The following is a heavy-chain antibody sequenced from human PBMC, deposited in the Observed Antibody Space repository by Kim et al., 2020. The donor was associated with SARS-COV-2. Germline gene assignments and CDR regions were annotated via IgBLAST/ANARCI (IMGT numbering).Heavy chain of an antibody. CDR2: IYYSGSA. V-gene: IGHV4-39*01. J-gene: IGHJ5*02. CDR3: ARRTWDNWFDP. Sequence: SETLSLTCTVSGGSIISITYYWGWIRQPPGKGLEWIGNIYYSGSAYYNPSLQSRVTISVDTSKNQFSLKVNSVTAADTAVYYCARRTWDNWFDPWGQGTL. CDR1: GGSIISITYY. D-gene: IGHD1-26*01.